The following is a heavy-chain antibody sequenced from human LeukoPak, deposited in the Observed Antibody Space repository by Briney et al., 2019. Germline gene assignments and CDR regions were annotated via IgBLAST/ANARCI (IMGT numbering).Heavy chain of an antibody. J-gene: IGHJ4*02. Sequence: SETLSLTCTVSGVSINTYYASWIRQAPGKGLEFIGFIYNGGNTNYNPFLKSRATISVDTSNNQFSLRLTSVTAADTAMYYCAAGPWELDFWGQGTLVTVSS. CDR1: GVSINTYY. CDR2: IYNGGNT. V-gene: IGHV4-4*09. D-gene: IGHD1-26*01. CDR3: AAGPWELDF.